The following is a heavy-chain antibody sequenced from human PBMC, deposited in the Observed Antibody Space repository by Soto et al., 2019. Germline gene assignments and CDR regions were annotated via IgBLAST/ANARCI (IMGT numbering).Heavy chain of an antibody. CDR2: IYYSGST. CDR3: ARFWSIVVVAAT. D-gene: IGHD2-15*01. V-gene: IGHV4-39*01. Sequence: QLQLQESGPGLVKPSETLSLTCTVSGGSISSSSYYWGWFRQPPGKGLEWIGSIYYSGSTYYNPSLKSRVTIAVDTSKNQFSLKLSSVTAADTAVYYCARFWSIVVVAATWGQGTLVTVSS. CDR1: GGSISSSSYY. J-gene: IGHJ4*02.